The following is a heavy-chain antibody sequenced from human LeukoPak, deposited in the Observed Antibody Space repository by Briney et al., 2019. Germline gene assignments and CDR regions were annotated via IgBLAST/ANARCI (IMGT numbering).Heavy chain of an antibody. CDR1: GCSISRGGYY. Sequence: SQTLSLTCTVSGCSISRGGYYWIWIRQHPGKGLEWIGYSYYSGITYDNPALKSRVTISVDTSKTQLSLKMSFVTDAATAVYYCAKFERGYYGSGSYPYCFDYWGQGTLVTVSS. D-gene: IGHD3-10*01. V-gene: IGHV4-31*03. J-gene: IGHJ4*02. CDR2: SYYSGIT. CDR3: AKFERGYYGSGSYPYCFDY.